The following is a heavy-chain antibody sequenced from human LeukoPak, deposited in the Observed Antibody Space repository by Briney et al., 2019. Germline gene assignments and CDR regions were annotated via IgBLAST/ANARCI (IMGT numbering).Heavy chain of an antibody. CDR3: AKATMAYCSGGSCYPFGY. D-gene: IGHD2-15*01. Sequence: GGSLRLSCAASGFIFSNYAMSWVRQAPGKGLEWVSPISASGLSTYYADSVKGRFTISRDNSKNTLYLQMNSLRAEDTAVYYCAKATMAYCSGGSCYPFGYWGQGTLVTVSS. CDR1: GFIFSNYA. V-gene: IGHV3-23*01. J-gene: IGHJ4*02. CDR2: ISASGLST.